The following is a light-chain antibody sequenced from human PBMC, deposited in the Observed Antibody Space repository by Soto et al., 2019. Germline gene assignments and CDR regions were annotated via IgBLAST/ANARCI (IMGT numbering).Light chain of an antibody. Sequence: QSVLTQPPSASGTPGQRVTISCSGSSSNIGGNTVSWYQQLPGTAPKLLIYSNNQRPSGVPDRFSGSKSGTSVSLAISGLQSEDEADYYCAAWDDSLNVWVFGGGTKLTVL. J-gene: IGLJ3*02. CDR2: SNN. V-gene: IGLV1-44*01. CDR1: SSNIGGNT. CDR3: AAWDDSLNVWV.